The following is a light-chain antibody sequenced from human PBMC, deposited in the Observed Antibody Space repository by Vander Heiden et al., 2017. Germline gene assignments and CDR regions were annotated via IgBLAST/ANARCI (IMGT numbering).Light chain of an antibody. CDR1: SSNIGSKA. CDR3: AAWDDSLNGPV. CDR2: SHN. J-gene: IGLJ2*01. V-gene: IGLV1-44*01. Sequence: QSVLTQPPSASGTPGPRVTVSCSGSSSNIGSKAVNWYQQLPGTAPKLLIYSHNQRPSGVPDRFSASKSGTSASLAISGLQSEDEADYYCAAWDDSLNGPVFGGGTKLTVL.